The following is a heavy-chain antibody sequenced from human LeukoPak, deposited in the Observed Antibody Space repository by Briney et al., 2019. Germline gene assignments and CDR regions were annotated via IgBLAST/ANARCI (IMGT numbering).Heavy chain of an antibody. CDR3: ARLGGSYYTY. J-gene: IGHJ4*02. CDR1: GFAFSSYW. Sequence: GGSLRLSCVASGFAFSSYWMTWVRQAPGKGLEWVANIKQDGGEEYYVDSVKGRFTIPRDNAKNSLFLQINSLRVEDTAVYYCARLGGSYYTYWGQGTLVTVSS. V-gene: IGHV3-7*01. D-gene: IGHD1-26*01. CDR2: IKQDGGEE.